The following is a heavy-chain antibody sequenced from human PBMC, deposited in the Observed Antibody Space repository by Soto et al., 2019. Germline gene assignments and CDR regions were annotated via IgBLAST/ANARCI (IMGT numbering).Heavy chain of an antibody. CDR2: IYWDDTK. Sequence: QITLKESGPTLVKPTQTLTLTCTFSGFSLPTDRVGVGWIRQPPGKALEWLAVIYWDDTKTYRPSLKSRLTITKDTSKNHVVLTMTDMDPVDTATYYCAHAYGGRSLYWGQGTLVTVSS. J-gene: IGHJ4*02. D-gene: IGHD1-26*01. CDR3: AHAYGGRSLY. CDR1: GFSLPTDRVG. V-gene: IGHV2-5*02.